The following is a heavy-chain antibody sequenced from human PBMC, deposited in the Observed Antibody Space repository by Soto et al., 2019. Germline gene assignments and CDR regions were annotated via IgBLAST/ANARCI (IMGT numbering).Heavy chain of an antibody. V-gene: IGHV3-48*03. Sequence: PGGSLRLSCEASGFTFSSFEMHWVRQAPGRGLESISDISSSGIRTRYADSVKGRFIISRDNAKNSLYLQMDSLRGEDTGIYYCAGARVRGEWYAAALDIWGQGTRVTVSS. J-gene: IGHJ3*02. D-gene: IGHD2-8*01. CDR3: AGARVRGEWYAAALDI. CDR2: ISSSGIRT. CDR1: GFTFSSFE.